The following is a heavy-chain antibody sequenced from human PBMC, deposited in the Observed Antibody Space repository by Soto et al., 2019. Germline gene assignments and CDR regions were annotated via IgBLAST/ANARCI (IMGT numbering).Heavy chain of an antibody. CDR1: GFAFSSYG. J-gene: IGHJ4*02. D-gene: IGHD5-18*01. Sequence: QAQLVESGGGVVQPGRSLRLSCAASGFAFSSYGMHWVRQAPGTGLEWVAVISYDGSLQHYADSVKGRFTIFRDNSKNMVLLQMSSLRAEDTAVYCCVSDRGYGHASVPYSWGQGTLVSVSS. CDR2: ISYDGSLQ. V-gene: IGHV3-30*03. CDR3: VSDRGYGHASVPYS.